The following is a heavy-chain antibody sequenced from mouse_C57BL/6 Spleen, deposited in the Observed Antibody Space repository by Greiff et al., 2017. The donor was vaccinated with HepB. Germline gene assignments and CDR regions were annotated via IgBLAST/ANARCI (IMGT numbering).Heavy chain of an antibody. CDR3: STRGSSPYYDAMDY. V-gene: IGHV14-4*01. J-gene: IGHJ4*01. CDR2: IDPENGDT. Sequence: VQLQQSGAELVRPGASVKVSCTASGFNIKDDYMHWVKQRPEQGLEWIGWIDPENGDTEYASKFQGKATITADTSSNTAYLQLSSLTSEDTAVYYCSTRGSSPYYDAMDYWGQGTSVTVSS. CDR1: GFNIKDDY. D-gene: IGHD1-1*01.